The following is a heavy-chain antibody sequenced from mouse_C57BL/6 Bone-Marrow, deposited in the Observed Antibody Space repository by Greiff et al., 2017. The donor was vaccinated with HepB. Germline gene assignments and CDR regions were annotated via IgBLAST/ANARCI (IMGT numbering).Heavy chain of an antibody. CDR1: GFSLTSYG. CDR3: ARKGRFREFAY. J-gene: IGHJ3*01. CDR2: IWSGGST. V-gene: IGHV2-2*01. Sequence: VQLQESGPGLVQPSQSLSITCTVSGFSLTSYGVHWVRQSPGKGLEWLGVIWSGGSTDYNAAFISRLSISKDNSKSQVFFKMYSLQADDTAIYYCARKGRFREFAYWGQGTLVTVSA.